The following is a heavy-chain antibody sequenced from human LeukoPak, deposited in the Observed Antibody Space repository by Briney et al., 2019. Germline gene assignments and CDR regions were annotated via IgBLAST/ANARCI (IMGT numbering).Heavy chain of an antibody. J-gene: IGHJ6*02. CDR1: GYTFTGYY. CDR3: ARDYRMVRGAIRYYYYGMDV. Sequence: GASVKVSCKASGYTFTGYYMHWVRQAPGQGLEWMGWINPNSGGTNYAQKFQGWVIMTRDTSISTAYMELSRLRSDDTAVYYCARDYRMVRGAIRYYYYGMDVWGQGTTVTVSS. CDR2: INPNSGGT. D-gene: IGHD3-10*01. V-gene: IGHV1-2*04.